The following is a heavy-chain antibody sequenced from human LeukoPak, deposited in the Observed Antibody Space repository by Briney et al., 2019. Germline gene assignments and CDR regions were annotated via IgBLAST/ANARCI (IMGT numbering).Heavy chain of an antibody. Sequence: GGSLRLSCAASGFIFSSWWMIWFRRLPGKGLVSVSHINTDGSYIRYADSVKGRFTISRDNAKNTLYLQMNSLRAEGTAVYYCARDPRYCSGGSCYSNYWGQGTLVTVSS. V-gene: IGHV3-74*01. CDR3: ARDPRYCSGGSCYSNY. CDR1: GFIFSSWW. J-gene: IGHJ4*02. CDR2: INTDGSYI. D-gene: IGHD2-15*01.